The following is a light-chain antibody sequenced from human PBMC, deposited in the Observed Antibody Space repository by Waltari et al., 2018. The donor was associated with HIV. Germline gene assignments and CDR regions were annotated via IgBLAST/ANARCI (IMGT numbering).Light chain of an antibody. CDR2: GAS. CDR1: QSVSSSD. V-gene: IGKV3-20*01. J-gene: IGKJ3*01. CDR3: QQYGSSPLFT. Sequence: EIVLTPSPGTLSLSPGERATLSCRASQSVSSSDLAWYQQKPGQAPRLLIYGASSRATGIPDRFSGSGSGTDFTLTISRLEPEDFAVYYCQQYGSSPLFTFGPGTKVDIK.